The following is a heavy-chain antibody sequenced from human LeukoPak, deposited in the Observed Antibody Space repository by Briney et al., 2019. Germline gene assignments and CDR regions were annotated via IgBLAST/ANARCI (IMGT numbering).Heavy chain of an antibody. Sequence: SETLSLTCAVYGGSFSGYYWSWIRQPPGKGLEWIGEINHSGSTNYNPSLKSRVTISVDTSRNQFSLKLSSVTAADTAVYYCARAPPAYDSSGYYYETYYYGMDVWGQGTTVTVSS. J-gene: IGHJ6*02. CDR3: ARAPPAYDSSGYYYETYYYGMDV. CDR2: INHSGST. CDR1: GGSFSGYY. D-gene: IGHD3-22*01. V-gene: IGHV4-34*01.